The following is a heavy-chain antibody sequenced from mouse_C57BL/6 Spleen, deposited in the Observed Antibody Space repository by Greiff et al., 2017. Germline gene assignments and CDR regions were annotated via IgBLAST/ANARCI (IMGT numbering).Heavy chain of an antibody. CDR1: GYTFTSYG. CDR3: AFRITTVSPIYAMDY. D-gene: IGHD1-1*01. Sequence: QVQLQQSGAELARPGASVKLSCKASGYTFTSYGISWVKQRTGQGLEWIGAIYPRSGNTYYNEKFQGKATLTADKSSSTAYMELRSLTSEDSAVYFCAFRITTVSPIYAMDYWGQGTSVTVSS. V-gene: IGHV1-81*01. CDR2: IYPRSGNT. J-gene: IGHJ4*01.